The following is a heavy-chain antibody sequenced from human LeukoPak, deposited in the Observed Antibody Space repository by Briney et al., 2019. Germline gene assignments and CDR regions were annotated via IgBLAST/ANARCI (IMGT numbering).Heavy chain of an antibody. CDR2: IYSGGST. J-gene: IGHJ4*02. CDR1: GFTVSSNY. Sequence: GGSLRLSCAASGFTVSSNYMSWVRQAPGKGLEWVSVIYSGGSTYYADSVKGRFTTSRDNSKNTLYLQMNSLRAEDTAVYYCAREAPKYYDSSGYYLGGGYYFDYWGQGTLVTVSS. V-gene: IGHV3-53*01. CDR3: AREAPKYYDSSGYYLGGGYYFDY. D-gene: IGHD3-22*01.